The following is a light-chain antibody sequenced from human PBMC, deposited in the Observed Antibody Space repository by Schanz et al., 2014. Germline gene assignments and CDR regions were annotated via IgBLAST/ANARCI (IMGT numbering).Light chain of an antibody. Sequence: EIVMTQSPATLSVSPGEGATLSCRASQSLNSNLAWYQQQPGRAPRLLIYDASTRATGVPARFSGSGSGTEFTLTISRLHPDDFATYYCQQYNSVMYTFGQGTKLEIK. V-gene: IGKV3-15*01. J-gene: IGKJ2*01. CDR1: QSLNSN. CDR3: QQYNSVMYT. CDR2: DAS.